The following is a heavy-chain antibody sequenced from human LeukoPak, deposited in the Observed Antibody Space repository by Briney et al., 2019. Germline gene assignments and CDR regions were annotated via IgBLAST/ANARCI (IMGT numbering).Heavy chain of an antibody. Sequence: SVKVSCKASGGTFSSYAISWVRQAPGQGLEWMGRIIPILGIANYAQKFQGRVTITADKSTSTAYMELSSLRSEDTAVYYCARYATYGSGGYYLDYWGQGTLVTVSS. V-gene: IGHV1-69*04. J-gene: IGHJ4*02. D-gene: IGHD3-10*01. CDR1: GGTFSSYA. CDR2: IIPILGIA. CDR3: ARYATYGSGGYYLDY.